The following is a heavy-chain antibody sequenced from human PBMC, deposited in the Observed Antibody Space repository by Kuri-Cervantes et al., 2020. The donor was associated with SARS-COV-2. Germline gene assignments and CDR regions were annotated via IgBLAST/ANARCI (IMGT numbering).Heavy chain of an antibody. CDR2: IGGSGGNT. J-gene: IGHJ5*02. Sequence: GGSLRLSCAASGFTFTSYWMSWVRQAPGKGLEWVSGIGGSGGNTYYADSVKGRFTISRDNSKNTLYLQMTSLSAGDTAIYYCAKAGGIEIPAATNWFDPWGQGTLVTVSS. CDR1: GFTFTSYW. CDR3: AKAGGIEIPAATNWFDP. D-gene: IGHD2-2*01. V-gene: IGHV3-23*01.